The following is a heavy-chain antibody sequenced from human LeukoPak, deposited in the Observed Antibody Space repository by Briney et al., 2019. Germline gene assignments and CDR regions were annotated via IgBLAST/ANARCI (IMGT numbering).Heavy chain of an antibody. CDR1: GFTFTSSA. CDR3: AAGSKEQWLTFDY. Sequence: ASVKVSCKASGFTFTSSAVQWVRQARGQRLEWIGWIVVGSGNTNYAQKFQERVTITRDMYTSTDYMELSSLRSEDTAVYYCAAGSKEQWLTFDYWGQGTLVTVSS. V-gene: IGHV1-58*01. D-gene: IGHD6-19*01. J-gene: IGHJ4*02. CDR2: IVVGSGNT.